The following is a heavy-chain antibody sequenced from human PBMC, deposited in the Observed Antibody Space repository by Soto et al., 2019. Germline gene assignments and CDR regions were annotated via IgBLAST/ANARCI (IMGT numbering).Heavy chain of an antibody. CDR2: INSDGSST. J-gene: IGHJ6*02. CDR3: AREMESPYYYGMDV. CDR1: GFTFSSYW. V-gene: IGHV3-74*01. Sequence: PGGSLGLSCAAYGFTFSSYWMHWVRQAPGKGLVWVSRINSDGSSTSYADSVKGRFTISRDNAKNTLYLQMNSLRAEDTAVYYCAREMESPYYYGMDVWGQGTTVTVSS. D-gene: IGHD1-1*01.